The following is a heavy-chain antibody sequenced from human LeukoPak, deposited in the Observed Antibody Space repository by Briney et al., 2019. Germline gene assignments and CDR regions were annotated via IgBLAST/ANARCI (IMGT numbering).Heavy chain of an antibody. V-gene: IGHV4-31*11. CDR1: GGSFSGYY. J-gene: IGHJ6*02. Sequence: KSSETLSLTCAVYGGSFSGYYWSWIRQHPGKGLEWIGYIYYSGSTYYNPSLKSRVTISVDTSKNQFSLKLSSVTAADTAVYYCARDWGDGYHGPRYYYYGMDVWGQGTTVTVSS. CDR2: IYYSGST. CDR3: ARDWGDGYHGPRYYYYGMDV. D-gene: IGHD5-24*01.